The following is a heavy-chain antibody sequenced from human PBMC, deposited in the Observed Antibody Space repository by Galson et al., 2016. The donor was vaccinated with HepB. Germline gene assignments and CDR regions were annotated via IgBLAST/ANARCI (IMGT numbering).Heavy chain of an antibody. CDR2: IYHSGST. D-gene: IGHD5-18*01. CDR1: GSSISGYY. CDR3: ARGGAGYSYGHPDY. V-gene: IGHV4-59*01. Sequence: ETLSLTCNVSGSSISGYYWSWIRQPPGKGLEWIGHIYHSGSTDYSPSLKSRVTMLVDTSKNQISLKLSSVTAADTAVYYCARGGAGYSYGHPDYWGQGTLVTVSS. J-gene: IGHJ4*01.